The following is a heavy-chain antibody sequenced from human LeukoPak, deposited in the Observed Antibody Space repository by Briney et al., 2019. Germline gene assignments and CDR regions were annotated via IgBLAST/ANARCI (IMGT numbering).Heavy chain of an antibody. J-gene: IGHJ4*02. CDR3: ARWAIATRRGYDY. CDR1: GGSISSYY. Sequence: SETLSLTCTVSGGSISSYYWTWIRQPPGKGLEWIGHIYNNGNTDYNPSLKSRVTISVDTSKNQFSLKLSSVTAADMAVYYCARWAIATRRGYDYWGQGILVTVSS. V-gene: IGHV4-59*12. CDR2: IYNNGNT. D-gene: IGHD6-6*01.